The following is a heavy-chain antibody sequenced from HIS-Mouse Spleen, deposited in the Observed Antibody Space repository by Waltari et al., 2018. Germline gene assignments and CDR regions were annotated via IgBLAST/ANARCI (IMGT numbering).Heavy chain of an antibody. Sequence: QVQLVQSGAEVKKPGASVKVSCKASGYTFTGYYMHWVRQAPGQGLEWMGWINPNSGGTNYAQKVQGRVTMTRDTSISTAYMELSRLRSDDTAVYYCARDWAGPAEGFDAFDIWGQGTMVTVSS. CDR2: INPNSGGT. CDR1: GYTFTGYY. D-gene: IGHD7-27*01. CDR3: ARDWAGPAEGFDAFDI. J-gene: IGHJ3*02. V-gene: IGHV1-2*02.